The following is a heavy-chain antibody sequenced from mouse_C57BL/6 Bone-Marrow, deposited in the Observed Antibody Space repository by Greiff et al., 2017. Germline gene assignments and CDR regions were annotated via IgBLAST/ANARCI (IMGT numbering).Heavy chain of an antibody. D-gene: IGHD1-1*01. V-gene: IGHV1-64*01. J-gene: IGHJ1*03. CDR3: ARSPITTVVDWYFDV. CDR2: IHPNSGST. CDR1: GYTFTSYW. Sequence: VQLQQSGAELVKPGASVKLSCKASGYTFTSYWMHWVKQRPGQGLEWIGMIHPNSGSTNYNERFKSKATLTVDKSSSTAYMQLSSLTSEDSAVYYCARSPITTVVDWYFDVWGTGTTVTVSS.